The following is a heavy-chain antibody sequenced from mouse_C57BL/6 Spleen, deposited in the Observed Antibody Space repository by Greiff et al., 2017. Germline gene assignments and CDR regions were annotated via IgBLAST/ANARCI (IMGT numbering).Heavy chain of an antibody. CDR1: GYAFSSYW. V-gene: IGHV1-80*01. Sequence: QVHVKQSGAELVKPGASVKISCKASGYAFSSYWMNWVKQRPGKGLEWIGQIYPGDGDTNYNGKFKGKATLTADKSSSTAYMQLSSLTSEDSAVYFCARNYWDGFAYWGQGTLVTVSA. CDR2: IYPGDGDT. CDR3: ARNYWDGFAY. D-gene: IGHD4-1*01. J-gene: IGHJ3*01.